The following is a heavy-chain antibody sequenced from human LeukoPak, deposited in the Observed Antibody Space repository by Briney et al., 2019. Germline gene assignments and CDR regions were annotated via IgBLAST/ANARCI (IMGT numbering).Heavy chain of an antibody. CDR3: ARAGIVGATSADY. V-gene: IGHV1-2*06. CDR2: INPNSGGT. Sequence: APVKVSCKASGYTFTGYYMHWVRQAPGQGLEWMGRINPNSGGTNYAQKFQGRVTMTRDTSISTAYMELSRLRSDDTAVYYCARAGIVGATSADYWGQGTLVTVSS. D-gene: IGHD1-26*01. CDR1: GYTFTGYY. J-gene: IGHJ4*02.